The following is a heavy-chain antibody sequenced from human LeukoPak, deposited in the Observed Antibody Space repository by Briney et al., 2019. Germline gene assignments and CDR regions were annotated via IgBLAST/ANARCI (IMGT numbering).Heavy chain of an antibody. V-gene: IGHV3-74*01. J-gene: IGHJ2*01. CDR3: ARAASNIVVAGDWYFDL. Sequence: GGSLRLSCAASGFTFSSYRMHWVRQTPGKGLVWVSRINSDGSSTSYADSVKGRFTISTDNAKNTLYLQMNSLRAEDTAVYYCARAASNIVVAGDWYFDLWGRGTLVTVSS. D-gene: IGHD6-19*01. CDR2: INSDGSST. CDR1: GFTFSSYR.